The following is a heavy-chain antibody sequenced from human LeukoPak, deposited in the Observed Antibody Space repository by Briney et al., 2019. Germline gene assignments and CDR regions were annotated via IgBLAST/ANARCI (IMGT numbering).Heavy chain of an antibody. D-gene: IGHD3-10*01. CDR1: GFTFSSYS. CDR3: ASPLVGS. Sequence: PGGSLRLSCAASGFTFSSYSMNWVRQAPGKGLEWVSYISSSSTIYYADSVKGRFTISRDNAKNSLYLQMNSLRAEDTAVYYCASPLVGSGGQGTLVTVSS. V-gene: IGHV3-48*01. CDR2: ISSSSTI. J-gene: IGHJ4*02.